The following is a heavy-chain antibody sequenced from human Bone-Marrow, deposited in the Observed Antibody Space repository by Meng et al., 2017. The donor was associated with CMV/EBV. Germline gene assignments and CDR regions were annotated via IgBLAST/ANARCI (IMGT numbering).Heavy chain of an antibody. J-gene: IGHJ3*02. D-gene: IGHD4-23*01. CDR1: GFTFSSYS. V-gene: IGHV3-21*01. Sequence: GESLKISCAASGFTFSSYSMDWVRQAPGKGLEWVSCITSRSNYIYYSDSVKGRFTISRDDANNSLYLQMHSLRAEDTAVYYCARPYGGNSQGAFDIWAQGTVVTVSS. CDR2: ITSRSNYI. CDR3: ARPYGGNSQGAFDI.